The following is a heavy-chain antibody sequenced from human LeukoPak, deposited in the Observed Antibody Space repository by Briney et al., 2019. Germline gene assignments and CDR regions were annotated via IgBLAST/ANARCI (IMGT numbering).Heavy chain of an antibody. J-gene: IGHJ4*02. CDR1: GYTFTSYG. D-gene: IGHD3-10*01. Sequence: ASVKVSCKASGYTFTSYGISWVRQAPGQGLEWMGWISAYSGNTNYAQKLQGRVTMTTDTSTSTAYMELRSLRSDDTAVYYCARVGGLWFGELLLGYWGQGTLVTVSS. CDR3: ARVGGLWFGELLLGY. V-gene: IGHV1-18*01. CDR2: ISAYSGNT.